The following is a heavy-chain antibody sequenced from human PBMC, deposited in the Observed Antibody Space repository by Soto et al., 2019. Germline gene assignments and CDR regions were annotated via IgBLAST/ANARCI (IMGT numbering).Heavy chain of an antibody. CDR3: VKDDRILGRRYFDL. V-gene: IGHV3-23*01. J-gene: IGHJ2*01. CDR2: ISFSDGGT. Sequence: GGSLRLSCAASGFTFSSYAMTWVRQAPGKGLEWVSSISFSDGGTYYADSVKGRLTISRGNPKNTLFLQMNSLRVEDTAVYYCVKDDRILGRRYFDLWGRGTLVTVSS. CDR1: GFTFSSYA. D-gene: IGHD2-15*01.